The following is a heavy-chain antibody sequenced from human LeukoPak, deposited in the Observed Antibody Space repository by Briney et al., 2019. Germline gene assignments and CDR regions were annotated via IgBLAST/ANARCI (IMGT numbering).Heavy chain of an antibody. J-gene: IGHJ6*03. CDR1: VYTLLRYG. Sequence: ASVKVSCKASVYTLLRYGIRWVRPVPGQGREWLGWTSTYNGDTKYDQKLQGTGTMTTDTPPRTVYIEMRSRRFDDTATYYCARANFLAVAGSVYDFYDDMDVWGTGTTVTISS. CDR3: ARANFLAVAGSVYDFYDDMDV. D-gene: IGHD6-19*01. V-gene: IGHV1-18*01. CDR2: TSTYNGDT.